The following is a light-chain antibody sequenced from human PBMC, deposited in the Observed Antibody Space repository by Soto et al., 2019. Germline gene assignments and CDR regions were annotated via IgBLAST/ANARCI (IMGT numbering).Light chain of an antibody. CDR2: GNN. V-gene: IGLV1-40*01. CDR3: QSYDSSLSGHVV. Sequence: QSVLTQPPSVSGAPGQRVTISCTGSSSNIGAGYDVHWYQQLPGRAPKLLIYGNNNRPSGVPDRFSGSKSGTSASLAITGLQAEDEADYYCQSYDSSLSGHVVFGGGTKVTVL. J-gene: IGLJ2*01. CDR1: SSNIGAGYD.